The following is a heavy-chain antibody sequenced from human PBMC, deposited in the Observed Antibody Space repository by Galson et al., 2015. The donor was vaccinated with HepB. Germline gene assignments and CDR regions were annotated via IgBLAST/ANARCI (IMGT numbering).Heavy chain of an antibody. CDR2: ISSSGSTI. V-gene: IGHV3-48*03. CDR3: ARVGSSWSPLYYYYGMDV. Sequence: SLRLSCAASGFTFSSYEMNWVRQAPGKGLEWVSYISSSGSTIYYADSVKGRFTISRDNAKNSLYLQMNSLRAEDTAVYYCARVGSSWSPLYYYYGMDVWGQGTTVTVSS. J-gene: IGHJ6*02. CDR1: GFTFSSYE. D-gene: IGHD6-13*01.